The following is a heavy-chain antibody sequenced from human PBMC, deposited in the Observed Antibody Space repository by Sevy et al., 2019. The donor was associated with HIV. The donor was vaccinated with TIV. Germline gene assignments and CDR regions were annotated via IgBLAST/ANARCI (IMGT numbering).Heavy chain of an antibody. CDR1: GFTFSSYS. Sequence: GGSLRLSCAASGFTFSSYSMNWVRQAPGKGLEWVSYISSSSSTIYYADSVKGRFTISRDNAKDSLYLQMNSLRDEDTAVYYCARDELRGYSRWDEYFQLWGQGTLVTVSS. CDR3: ARDELRGYSRWDEYFQL. CDR2: ISSSSSTI. D-gene: IGHD5-18*01. J-gene: IGHJ1*01. V-gene: IGHV3-48*02.